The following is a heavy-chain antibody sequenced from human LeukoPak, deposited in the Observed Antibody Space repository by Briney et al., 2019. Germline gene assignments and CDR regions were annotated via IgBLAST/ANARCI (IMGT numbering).Heavy chain of an antibody. V-gene: IGHV1-8*01. D-gene: IGHD4-17*01. J-gene: IGHJ5*02. CDR1: GYTFTSYD. CDR3: SVGPLYDYGVT. CDR2: MNPNSGNT. Sequence: GASVKVSCKASGYTFTSYDINWVRQAPGQGLEWMGWMNPNSGNTVYAQKFQGRVTMTRSTSISTAYMELSSLRSEDTAVYYCSVGPLYDYGVTWGQGTLVTVSS.